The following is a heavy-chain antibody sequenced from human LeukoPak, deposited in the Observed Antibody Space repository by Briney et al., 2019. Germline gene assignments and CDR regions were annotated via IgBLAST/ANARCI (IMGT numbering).Heavy chain of an antibody. J-gene: IGHJ4*02. Sequence: GGSLRLSCAASGFTLSSYWMHWVRQVPGKGLMWVSVIYTDDISTNYADSVEGRFTISRDNAENTLYLQMNSLRAEDTAVYYCARGLQGIDYWGQGTLVTVSS. D-gene: IGHD4-11*01. CDR2: IYTDDIST. CDR3: ARGLQGIDY. CDR1: GFTLSSYW. V-gene: IGHV3-74*01.